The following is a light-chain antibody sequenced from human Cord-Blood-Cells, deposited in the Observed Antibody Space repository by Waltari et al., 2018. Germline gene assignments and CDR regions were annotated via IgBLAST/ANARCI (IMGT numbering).Light chain of an antibody. V-gene: IGKV3-11*01. CDR3: QQRSNWLT. CDR1: QSVSSY. Sequence: EIVLTQSTATRSLSPGERATLSCRASQSVSSYLAWYQQKPGQAPRLLIYDASNRATGIPARFSGSGSGTYFTLTISSLEPEDVAVYYCQQRSNWLTFGGGTKVEIK. J-gene: IGKJ4*01. CDR2: DAS.